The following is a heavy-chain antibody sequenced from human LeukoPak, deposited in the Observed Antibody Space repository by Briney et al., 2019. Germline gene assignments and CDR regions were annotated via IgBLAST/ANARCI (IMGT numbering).Heavy chain of an antibody. CDR2: INHSGST. CDR3: ARIVVPAAMFDY. V-gene: IGHV4-34*01. J-gene: IGHJ4*02. Sequence: PSETLSLTCAVYGGSFSGYYWSWIRQPPGKGLEWIGEINHSGSTNYNPSLKSRVTISVDTSKNQFSLKLSSVTAADTAVYYCARIVVPAAMFDYWGQGTLVTVSS. CDR1: GGSFSGYY. D-gene: IGHD2-2*01.